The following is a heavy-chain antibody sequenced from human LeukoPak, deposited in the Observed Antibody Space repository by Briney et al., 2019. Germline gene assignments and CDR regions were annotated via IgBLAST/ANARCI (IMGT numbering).Heavy chain of an antibody. J-gene: IGHJ1*01. CDR2: IRYEGSNK. D-gene: IGHD2-2*02. V-gene: IGHV3-30*02. CDR1: GFTFSSYG. CDR3: ANLQRIVVPAAIGY. Sequence: GGSLRLSCAASGFTFSSYGMHWVRQAPGKGLEWVAFIRYEGSNKYYADSVKGRFTISRDNSKNTLYLQMNSLRAEDTAVYYCANLQRIVVPAAIGYWGQGTLVTVSS.